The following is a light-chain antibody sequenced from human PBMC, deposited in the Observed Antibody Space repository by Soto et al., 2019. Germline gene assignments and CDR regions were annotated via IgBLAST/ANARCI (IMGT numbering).Light chain of an antibody. CDR3: QQRSNWPPLI. CDR1: QSVSSY. Sequence: EIVLTQSPATLSLSPGERATLSCRASQSVSSYLAWYQQKPGQAPRLLIYDASNRATGIPAMFSGCGSGTDFTLTLSSLEPEDFAVYYCQQRSNWPPLIYGGGTKVEIK. J-gene: IGKJ4*01. V-gene: IGKV3-11*01. CDR2: DAS.